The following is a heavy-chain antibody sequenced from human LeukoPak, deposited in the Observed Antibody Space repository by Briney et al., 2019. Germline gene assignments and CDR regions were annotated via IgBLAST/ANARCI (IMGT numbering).Heavy chain of an antibody. D-gene: IGHD3-10*01. CDR1: GGSFSGYY. J-gene: IGHJ4*02. V-gene: IGHV4-34*01. CDR2: INHSGST. Sequence: PSETLSFTCAVYGGSFSGYYWSWIRQPPGKGLEWIGEINHSGSTNYNPSLKSRVTISVDTSKNQFSLKLSSVTAADTAVYYCARAKRYGPFDYWGQGTLVTVSS. CDR3: ARAKRYGPFDY.